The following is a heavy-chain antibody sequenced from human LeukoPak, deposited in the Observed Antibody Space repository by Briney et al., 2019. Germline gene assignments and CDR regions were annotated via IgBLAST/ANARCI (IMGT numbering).Heavy chain of an antibody. CDR2: IYYSGST. D-gene: IGHD1-26*01. CDR1: GGSISSSSYY. Sequence: SETLSLTCTVSGGSISSSSYYWGWIRQPPGKGLEWIGSIYYSGSTYYNPSLKSRVTISVDTSKNQFSLKLNSVTGSDTGGDFCARLPGSRWELPTFDYWGQGTLVTVSS. CDR3: ARLPGSRWELPTFDY. J-gene: IGHJ4*02. V-gene: IGHV4-39*01.